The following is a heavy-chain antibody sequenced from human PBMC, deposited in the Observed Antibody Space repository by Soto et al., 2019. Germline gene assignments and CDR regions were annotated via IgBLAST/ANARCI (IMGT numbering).Heavy chain of an antibody. D-gene: IGHD3-3*01. CDR2: IYYSGST. CDR1: GGSISSGGYY. J-gene: IGHJ5*02. V-gene: IGHV4-31*03. Sequence: SETLSLTCTVSGGSISSGGYYWSWIRQHPGKGLEWIGYIYYSGSTYYNPSLKSRVTISVDTSKNQFSLKLSSVTAADTAVYYCARVGPLRFLEWLPGVDWFDPWGQGTLVTVSS. CDR3: ARVGPLRFLEWLPGVDWFDP.